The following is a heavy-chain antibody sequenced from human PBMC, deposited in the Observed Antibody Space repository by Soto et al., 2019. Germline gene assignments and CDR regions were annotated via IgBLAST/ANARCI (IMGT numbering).Heavy chain of an antibody. D-gene: IGHD2-2*01. CDR3: ASSLGYCSSTSCYPYYYGMDV. V-gene: IGHV4-59*01. J-gene: IGHJ6*04. Sequence: SETLSLTCTVSGGSISSYYWSWIRQPPGKGLEWTGYIYYSGSTNYNPSLKSRVTISVDTSKNQFSLKLSSVTAADTAVYYCASSLGYCSSTSCYPYYYGMDVWGEGTTVTVSS. CDR2: IYYSGST. CDR1: GGSISSYY.